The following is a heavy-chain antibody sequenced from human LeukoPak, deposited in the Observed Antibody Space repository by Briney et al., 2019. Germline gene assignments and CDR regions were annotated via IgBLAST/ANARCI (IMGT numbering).Heavy chain of an antibody. D-gene: IGHD3-9*01. CDR1: GGSISSYY. CDR2: IYYSGST. J-gene: IGHJ2*01. V-gene: IGHV4-59*01. Sequence: SETLSRTGTGPGGSISSYYWSWLRQPPGKGREGSGNIYYSGSTNYNPSLKSRVTITVDTSKNQFSLKLSSVTAADTAVYYCARDTGYYPHWYFDLWGRGTLVTVSS. CDR3: ARDTGYYPHWYFDL.